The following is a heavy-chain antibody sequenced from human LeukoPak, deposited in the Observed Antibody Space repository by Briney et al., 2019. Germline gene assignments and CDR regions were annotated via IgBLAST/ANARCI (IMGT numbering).Heavy chain of an antibody. CDR3: AADSGSFPFDY. CDR2: IIPIFGTA. J-gene: IGHJ4*02. Sequence: ASVKVSCKASGGTFSSYAISWVRQAPGQGLEWMGGIIPIFGTASYAQKFQGRVTITADESTSIAYMELSSLRSEDTAVYYCAADSGSFPFDYWGQGTLVTVSS. CDR1: GGTFSSYA. V-gene: IGHV1-69*13. D-gene: IGHD1-26*01.